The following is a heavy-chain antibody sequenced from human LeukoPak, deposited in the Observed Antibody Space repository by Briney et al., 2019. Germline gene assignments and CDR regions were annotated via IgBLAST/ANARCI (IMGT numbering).Heavy chain of an antibody. CDR2: TSYDGSNK. CDR1: GFTFSSHG. J-gene: IGHJ6*02. D-gene: IGHD3-10*01. Sequence: GRSLRLSCAASGFTFSSHGMHWVRQAPGKGLDWVAITSYDGSNKHYADSVKGQFTISRDNSKNTLYLQMNSLRAEDTAVYYCAKDTTSAKASTMDRGVSSMDVWGQGTTVTVSS. CDR3: AKDTTSAKASTMDRGVSSMDV. V-gene: IGHV3-30*18.